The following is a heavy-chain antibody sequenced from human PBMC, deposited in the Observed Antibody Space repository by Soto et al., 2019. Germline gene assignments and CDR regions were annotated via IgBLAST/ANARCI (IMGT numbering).Heavy chain of an antibody. CDR1: GGSFSGYY. CDR3: ARGRVLMVYAPYYYGMDV. CDR2: INHSGST. V-gene: IGHV4-34*01. Sequence: PSETLSLTCAVYGGSFSGYYWSWIRQPPGKGLEWIGEINHSGSTNYNPSLKSRVTISVDTSKNQFSLKLSSVTAADTAVYYCARGRVLMVYAPYYYGMDVWGQGTTVTVSS. J-gene: IGHJ6*02. D-gene: IGHD2-8*01.